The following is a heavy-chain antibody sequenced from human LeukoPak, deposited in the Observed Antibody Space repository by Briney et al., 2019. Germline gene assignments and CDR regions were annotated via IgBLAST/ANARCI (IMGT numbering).Heavy chain of an antibody. CDR1: GFTFSSYA. J-gene: IGHJ6*03. Sequence: GGSLRLSCAASGFTFSSYAMSWVRQAPGKGLEWVSAISGSGGNTYYADSVKGRFTISRDNAKNSLYLQMNSLRAEDTAVYYCARELEVHYYYYYYMDVWGKGTTVTVSS. D-gene: IGHD3-3*01. V-gene: IGHV3-23*01. CDR2: ISGSGGNT. CDR3: ARELEVHYYYYYYMDV.